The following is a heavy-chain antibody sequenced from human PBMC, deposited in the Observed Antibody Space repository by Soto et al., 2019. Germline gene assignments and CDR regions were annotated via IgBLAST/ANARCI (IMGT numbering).Heavy chain of an antibody. CDR3: ARVGSRKYRLLNGMDV. CDR2: ISSSSSYI. CDR1: GFTFSSYS. D-gene: IGHD2-2*01. Sequence: GGSLRLSCAASGFTFSSYSMNWVRQAPGKGLEWVSSISSSSSYIYYADSVKGRFTISRDNAKNSLYLQMNSLRAEDTAVYYCARVGSRKYRLLNGMDVWGQGTTVTVSS. J-gene: IGHJ6*02. V-gene: IGHV3-21*01.